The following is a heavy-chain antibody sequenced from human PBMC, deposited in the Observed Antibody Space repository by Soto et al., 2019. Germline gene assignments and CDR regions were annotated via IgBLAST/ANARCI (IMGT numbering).Heavy chain of an antibody. J-gene: IGHJ4*02. V-gene: IGHV4-34*01. CDR2: INHSGST. Sequence: SETLSLTCAVYGGSFSGYYWSWIRQPPGRGLEWIGEINHSGSTNYNPSLKSRVTISVDTSKNQFSLKLSSVTAADTAVYYCARGRGIAAASKKSSLDDWGQGTLVTVSS. CDR1: GGSFSGYY. CDR3: ARGRGIAAASKKSSLDD. D-gene: IGHD6-13*01.